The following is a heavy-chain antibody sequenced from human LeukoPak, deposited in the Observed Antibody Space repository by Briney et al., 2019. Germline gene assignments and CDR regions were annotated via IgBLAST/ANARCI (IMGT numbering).Heavy chain of an antibody. CDR3: ARGAATNLWPSDY. D-gene: IGHD3-10*01. J-gene: IGHJ4*02. V-gene: IGHV3-48*04. Sequence: PGGSLRLSCTASGFTFSSYSMNWVRQAPGKGLEWVSYISRSSSTIYYADSVKGRFTISRDNAKNSLYLQMNSLRAEDTAIYYCARGAATNLWPSDYWGQGTLVTVSS. CDR1: GFTFSSYS. CDR2: ISRSSSTI.